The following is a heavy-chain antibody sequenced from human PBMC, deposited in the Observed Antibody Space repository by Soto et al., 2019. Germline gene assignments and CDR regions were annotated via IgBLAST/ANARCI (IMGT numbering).Heavy chain of an antibody. CDR2: IYWDDDK. D-gene: IGHD3-10*01. V-gene: IGHV2-5*02. CDR3: THFSYGSGSHWGFGY. Sequence: QITLKESGPTLVKPTQTLTLTCTFSGFSLRTSGMGVGWIRQPPGKALEWLANIYWDDDKRYSPSLKSRLTITKDTSKNPVVLTLTNMDTVDTATYYCTHFSYGSGSHWGFGYWGQGTLATVSS. J-gene: IGHJ4*02. CDR1: GFSLRTSGMG.